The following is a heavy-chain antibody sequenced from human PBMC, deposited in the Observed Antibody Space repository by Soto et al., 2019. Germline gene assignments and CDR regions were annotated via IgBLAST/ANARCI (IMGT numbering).Heavy chain of an antibody. D-gene: IGHD4-17*01. V-gene: IGHV4-30-2*01. CDR3: ARAHYGDYGYGMDV. CDR2: IYHSGTT. J-gene: IGHJ6*02. Sequence: SETLSLTCAVSGGSISSGGYSWSWIRQPPGKGLEWIGYIYHSGTTYYNPSLKSRVTISVDRSKNQFSLKLSSVAAADTAVYYCARAHYGDYGYGMDVWGQGTTVTVSS. CDR1: GGSISSGGYS.